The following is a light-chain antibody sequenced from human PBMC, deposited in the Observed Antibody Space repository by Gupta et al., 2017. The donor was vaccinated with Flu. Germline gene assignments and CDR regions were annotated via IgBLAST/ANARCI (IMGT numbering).Light chain of an antibody. Sequence: DIVMTKSPDSLALSPGERATINSKSSQSVLYSSNNKNYLAWYQQKPGQPPKLLIYCASTRETGVPDRFSGSGSGTDFTLTISSLQAEDVAVYYCQQNYSTPYSFGQGTKLEIK. CDR2: CAS. CDR1: QSVLYSSNNKNY. J-gene: IGKJ2*03. CDR3: QQNYSTPYS. V-gene: IGKV4-1*01.